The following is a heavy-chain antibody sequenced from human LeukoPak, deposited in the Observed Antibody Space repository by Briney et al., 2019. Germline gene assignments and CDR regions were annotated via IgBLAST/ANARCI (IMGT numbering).Heavy chain of an antibody. CDR3: ARVSGYSYGGNDY. J-gene: IGHJ4*02. V-gene: IGHV4-61*02. Sequence: PSQTLSLTCTVSGGSISSGSYYWSWIRQPAGKGLEWIGRIYTSGSTNYNPSLKSRVTISVDTSKNQFSLKLNSVTAADTAVYYCARVSGYSYGGNDYWGQGTLVTVSS. CDR2: IYTSGST. CDR1: GGSISSGSYY. D-gene: IGHD5-18*01.